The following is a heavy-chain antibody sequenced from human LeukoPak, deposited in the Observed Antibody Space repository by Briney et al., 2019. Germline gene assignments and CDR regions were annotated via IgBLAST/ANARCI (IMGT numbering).Heavy chain of an antibody. CDR1: GFTFDDYA. D-gene: IGHD5-18*01. J-gene: IGHJ4*02. V-gene: IGHV3-9*01. Sequence: PGGSLRLSCAASGFTFDDYAMHWVRQAPGKGLEWVSGISWNSGSIGYADSVKGRLTISRDNAKNSLYLQMNSLRAEDTALYYCAKDTGYSYGTVFDYWGQGTLVTVSS. CDR2: ISWNSGSI. CDR3: AKDTGYSYGTVFDY.